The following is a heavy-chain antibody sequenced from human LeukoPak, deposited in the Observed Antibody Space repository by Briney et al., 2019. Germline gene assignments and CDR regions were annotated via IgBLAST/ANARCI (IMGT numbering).Heavy chain of an antibody. V-gene: IGHV4-4*02. Sequence: SETLSLTCAVSGGSISSDNWWSWVRQPPGKGLEWIGEIYHRGSTNYNPFLKRRVSISVDKSKNQFSLNLSSVTAADTAVYYCASALPFQLVHWGQGTLVTVSS. J-gene: IGHJ4*02. CDR3: ASALPFQLVH. CDR1: GGSISSDNW. CDR2: IYHRGST.